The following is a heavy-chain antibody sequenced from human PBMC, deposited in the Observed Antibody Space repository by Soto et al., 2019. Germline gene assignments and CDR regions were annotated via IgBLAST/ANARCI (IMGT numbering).Heavy chain of an antibody. J-gene: IGHJ4*02. D-gene: IGHD5-18*01. V-gene: IGHV4-31*03. CDR1: GGSISSAAYY. CDR3: AREYTYGSNFFDC. CDR2: ISHSGST. Sequence: QVQLQESGPGLVKPSQTLSLTCTVSGGSISSAAYYWSWIRQHPGKDLEWIGYISHSGSTYYTPSLKSRVITSADTSKNQFSLNLNSVTAADTAVYYCAREYTYGSNFFDCWGQGALVTVSS.